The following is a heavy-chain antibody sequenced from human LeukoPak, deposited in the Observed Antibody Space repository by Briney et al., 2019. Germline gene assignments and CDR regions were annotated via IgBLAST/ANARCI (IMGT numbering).Heavy chain of an antibody. J-gene: IGHJ3*02. Sequence: PGGSLRLSCAASGFTFSSYWMHWVRHAPGKGLVWVSRINSDGSSTSYADSVKGRFTISRDNAKNTLYLQMNSLRAEDTAVYYCARVGPSYYYDSSGYYPLFAFDIWGQGTMVTVSS. CDR3: ARVGPSYYYDSSGYYPLFAFDI. D-gene: IGHD3-22*01. CDR1: GFTFSSYW. CDR2: INSDGSST. V-gene: IGHV3-74*01.